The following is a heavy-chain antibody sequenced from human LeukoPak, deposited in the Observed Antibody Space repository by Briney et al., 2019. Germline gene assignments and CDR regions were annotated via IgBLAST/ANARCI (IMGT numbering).Heavy chain of an antibody. CDR1: GYTFTSYY. CDR2: INPSGGST. Sequence: ASVKVSCKASGYTFTSYYMHWVRQAPGQGLEWMGIINPSGGSTSYAQKFQGRVTMTRDMSTSTVYMELSSLRSEDTAVYYCARAATTANYYYYYMDVWGKGTTVTVSS. CDR3: ARAATTANYYYYYMDV. D-gene: IGHD1-14*01. V-gene: IGHV1-46*01. J-gene: IGHJ6*03.